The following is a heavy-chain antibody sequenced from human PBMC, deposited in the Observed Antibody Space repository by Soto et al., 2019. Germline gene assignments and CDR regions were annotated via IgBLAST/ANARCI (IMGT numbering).Heavy chain of an antibody. Sequence: QVQLVQSGAEVKKPGASVKVSCKASGYTFTSYDINWVRQATGQGLEWMGWMNPNRCNTGYAQKFRGRVYMTRITSISTAYMELSRLIAEDKAVYYCAGGTQYRRITSFGVVIPQGFYCDMDVWGQGTTVTVSS. CDR2: MNPNRCNT. V-gene: IGHV1-8*01. CDR1: GYTFTSYD. D-gene: IGHD3-3*01. CDR3: AGGTQYRRITSFGVVIPQGFYCDMDV. J-gene: IGHJ6*02.